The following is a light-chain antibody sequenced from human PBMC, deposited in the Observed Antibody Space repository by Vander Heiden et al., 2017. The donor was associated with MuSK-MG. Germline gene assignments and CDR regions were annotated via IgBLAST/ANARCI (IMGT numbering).Light chain of an antibody. J-gene: IGKJ2*01. CDR1: QSISSY. CDR2: AAS. CDR3: QQSYSTPGT. V-gene: IGKV1-39*01. Sequence: DIQMTHSPSSLSASVGDRVTITCRASQSISSYLNWYQQKPGKAPKLLIYAASSLQSGVPSRFSGSGSGTDFTLTISRLQPEDFATYYCQQSYSTPGTFGQGTKLEIK.